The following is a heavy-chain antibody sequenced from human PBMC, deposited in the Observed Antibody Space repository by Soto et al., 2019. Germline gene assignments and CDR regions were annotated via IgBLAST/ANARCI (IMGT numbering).Heavy chain of an antibody. D-gene: IGHD6-19*01. CDR2: ISGSGGST. CDR3: AKDQRHLLSGYSSGWFGRPGDY. Sequence: EVQLLESGGGLVQPGGSLRLSCAASGFTFSSYAMSWVRQAPGKGLEWVSAISGSGGSTYYADSVKGRFTISRDNSKNTLYLQMNSLRAEDTAVYYCAKDQRHLLSGYSSGWFGRPGDYWGQGTLVTVSS. J-gene: IGHJ4*02. CDR1: GFTFSSYA. V-gene: IGHV3-23*01.